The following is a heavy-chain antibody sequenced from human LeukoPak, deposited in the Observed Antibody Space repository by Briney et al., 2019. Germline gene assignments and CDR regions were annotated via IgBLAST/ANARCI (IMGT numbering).Heavy chain of an antibody. CDR3: ARVGVVPAAMGSYNWFDP. D-gene: IGHD2-2*01. J-gene: IGHJ5*02. CDR2: IYYSGST. CDR1: GGSISGYY. V-gene: IGHV4-59*01. Sequence: PSETLSLTCTVSGGSISGYYWSWIRQPPGKGLEWIGYIYYSGSTNYNPSLKSRVTISVDTSKNQFSLKLSSVTAADTAVYYCARVGVVPAAMGSYNWFDPWGQGTLVTVSS.